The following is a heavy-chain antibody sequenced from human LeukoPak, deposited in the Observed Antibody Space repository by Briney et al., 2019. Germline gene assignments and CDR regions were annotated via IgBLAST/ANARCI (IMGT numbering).Heavy chain of an antibody. Sequence: ASVKVSCKASGYTFAAHYMHWVRQAPGQGLEWMGWIIPNSGGTNYARRFQGRVTMTRDTSISTAYMELISLRSDDTAVYYCARDRALAGTGGYWFDPWGQGTLVTVSS. J-gene: IGHJ5*02. V-gene: IGHV1-2*02. CDR1: GYTFAAHY. D-gene: IGHD6-19*01. CDR3: ARDRALAGTGGYWFDP. CDR2: IIPNSGGT.